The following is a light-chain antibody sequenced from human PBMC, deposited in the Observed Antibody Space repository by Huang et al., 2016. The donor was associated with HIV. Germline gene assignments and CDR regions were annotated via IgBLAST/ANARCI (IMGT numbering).Light chain of an antibody. Sequence: IVLTQSPGTLSVSPGETATLSCRASQTISKNYLAWHQQKPGQAPRRLIHAASTRVTGIPDRFSGSGSGTDFNFTISRLGPEDFAVYYCQQYGTSPYTFGQGTKLEI. J-gene: IGKJ2*01. CDR3: QQYGTSPYT. V-gene: IGKV3-20*01. CDR2: AAS. CDR1: QTISKNY.